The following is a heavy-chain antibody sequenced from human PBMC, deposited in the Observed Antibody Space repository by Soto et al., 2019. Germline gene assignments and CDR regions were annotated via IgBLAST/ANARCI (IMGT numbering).Heavy chain of an antibody. CDR1: GGSISSGGYY. D-gene: IGHD2-15*01. J-gene: IGHJ4*02. CDR2: IYYSGST. Sequence: SETLSLTCTVSGGSISSGGYYWSWIRQHPGKGLEWIGYIYYSGSTYYNPSLKSRVTISVDTSKNQFSLKLSSVTAADTAVYYCARDSGNCSGGSCYHYGLDYWGQGTLVTVSA. V-gene: IGHV4-31*03. CDR3: ARDSGNCSGGSCYHYGLDY.